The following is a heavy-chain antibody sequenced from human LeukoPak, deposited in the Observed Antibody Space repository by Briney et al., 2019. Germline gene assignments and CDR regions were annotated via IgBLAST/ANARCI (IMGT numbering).Heavy chain of an antibody. V-gene: IGHV3-23*01. CDR3: VSPLVRGD. CDR1: GFTFNTYV. Sequence: GGSLRLSCAASGFTFNTYVMSWVRQAPGKGLEWVSSMSGSGSSTYYADSVKGRFTISRDNSKNTLYLRMNSLGAEDTAVYYCVSPLVRGDWGQGTLVTVSS. J-gene: IGHJ4*02. D-gene: IGHD3-10*01. CDR2: MSGSGSST.